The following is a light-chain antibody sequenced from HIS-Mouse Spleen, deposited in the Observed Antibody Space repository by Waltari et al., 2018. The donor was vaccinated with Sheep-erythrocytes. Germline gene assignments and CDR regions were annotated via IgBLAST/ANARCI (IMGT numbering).Light chain of an antibody. CDR1: SSDVGGYNY. Sequence: QSALTQPRSVSGSPGQSVTISCTGTSSDVGGYNYVSWYQQHPGKAPKPMIYDVSKRPSGFPSRFSGSKSGNTASLTISGLQAEDEADYYCCSYAGSYNHVFATGTKVTVL. CDR2: DVS. J-gene: IGLJ1*01. V-gene: IGLV2-11*01. CDR3: CSYAGSYNHV.